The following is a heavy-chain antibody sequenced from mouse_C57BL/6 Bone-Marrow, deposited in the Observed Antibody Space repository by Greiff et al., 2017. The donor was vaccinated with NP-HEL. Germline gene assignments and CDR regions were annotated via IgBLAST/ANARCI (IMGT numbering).Heavy chain of an antibody. J-gene: IGHJ3*01. CDR3: ARGRVWLRRRAY. D-gene: IGHD2-2*01. V-gene: IGHV1-72*01. CDR1: GYTFTSYW. Sequence: VQLQQPGAELVKPGASVKVSCKASGYTFTSYWMHWVKQRPGQGLEWIGRIDPNSGGTKYNEKFKSKATLTVDKPSSTAYMQLISLTSEDSAVYYCARGRVWLRRRAYWGQGTLVTVSA. CDR2: IDPNSGGT.